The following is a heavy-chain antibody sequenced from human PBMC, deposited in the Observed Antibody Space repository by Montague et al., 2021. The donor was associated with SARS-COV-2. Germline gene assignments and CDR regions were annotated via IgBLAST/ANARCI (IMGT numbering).Heavy chain of an antibody. V-gene: IGHV4-39*01. CDR1: DGPTSFSIYH. D-gene: IGHD3-10*01. Sequence: SETLSLTCTFTDGPTSFSIYHSAWISPPPATALHWMGRLYYRGTTYLEPSPRTQRTISGETSRHQFSLKLSSVTAADTAVYFCARHTYYYGSGRFHNGGEGAPIEYGLAVLRHGDTLTVSS. J-gene: IGHJ6*02. CDR2: LYYRGTT. CDR3: ARHTYYYGSGRFHNGGEGAPIEYGLAV.